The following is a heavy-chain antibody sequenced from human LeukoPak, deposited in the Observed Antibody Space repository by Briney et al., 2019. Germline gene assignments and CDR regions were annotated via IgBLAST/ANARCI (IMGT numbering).Heavy chain of an antibody. CDR1: GFTISSYS. V-gene: IGHV3-21*01. Sequence: GGSLRLSCAASGFTISSYSMNWVRQTPGKGLEWVSSISSSSSYIYYADSVKGRFTISRDNSKNTLYLQMNSLRAEDTAVYYCAKEASVYCGGDCSIGYWGQGTLVTVSS. J-gene: IGHJ4*02. CDR3: AKEASVYCGGDCSIGY. CDR2: ISSSSSYI. D-gene: IGHD2-21*02.